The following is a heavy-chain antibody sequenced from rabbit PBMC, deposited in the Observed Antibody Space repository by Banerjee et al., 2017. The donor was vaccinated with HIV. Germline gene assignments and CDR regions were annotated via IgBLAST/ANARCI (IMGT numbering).Heavy chain of an antibody. D-gene: IGHD1-1*01. CDR2: IYPDYGST. CDR3: ARALASGGGYWGL. J-gene: IGHJ6*01. Sequence: QSLEESGGDLVKPGASLTLTCTASGFSFSSNAMCWVRQAPGKGLEWIAYIYPDYGSTDYATWVNGRFTISKTSSTTVTLQMTSLTAADTATYFCARALASGGGYWGLWGPGTLVTVS. V-gene: IGHV1S40*01. CDR1: GFSFSSNA.